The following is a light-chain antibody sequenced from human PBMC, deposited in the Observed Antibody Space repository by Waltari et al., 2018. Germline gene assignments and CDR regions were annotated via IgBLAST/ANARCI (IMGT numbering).Light chain of an antibody. CDR3: QSYDNSIQGV. Sequence: NFMLTQPHSVSGSPGKTVTISCTRSSGNIASNYVQWYQQRPGRAPTTVIYEDDQRPSGVPDRFSGSIDTSSNSASLTLSGLKTEDEADYYCQSYDNSIQGVFGGGTKLTVL. CDR1: SGNIASNY. J-gene: IGLJ3*02. V-gene: IGLV6-57*04. CDR2: EDD.